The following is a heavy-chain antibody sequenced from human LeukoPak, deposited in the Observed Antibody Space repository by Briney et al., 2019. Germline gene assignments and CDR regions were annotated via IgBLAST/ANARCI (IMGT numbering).Heavy chain of an antibody. CDR2: ISYDGSNK. CDR1: GFTFSSYA. V-gene: IGHV3-30-3*01. J-gene: IGHJ6*02. Sequence: PGGSLRLFCAASGFTFSSYAMHWVPQAPGKGLEWVAVISYDGSNKYSADSVKGRFTISRDNSKNTLYLQMNSLRGEDTAVYYCAREHMAYYYYYGMDVWGQGTTVTVSS. D-gene: IGHD5-24*01. CDR3: AREHMAYYYYYGMDV.